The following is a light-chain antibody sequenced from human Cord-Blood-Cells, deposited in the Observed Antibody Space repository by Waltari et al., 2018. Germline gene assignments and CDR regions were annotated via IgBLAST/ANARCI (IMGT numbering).Light chain of an antibody. CDR3: SSYTSSSTPYV. Sequence: QSALTQPASVSGSPGQSITISCTGTRSDVGGYNYVSSYQQHPGKAPKLMIYDVSNRPSGVSNRFSGSKSGNTASLTISGLQAEDEADYYCSSYTSSSTPYVFGTGTKVTVL. CDR2: DVS. J-gene: IGLJ1*01. CDR1: RSDVGGYNY. V-gene: IGLV2-14*03.